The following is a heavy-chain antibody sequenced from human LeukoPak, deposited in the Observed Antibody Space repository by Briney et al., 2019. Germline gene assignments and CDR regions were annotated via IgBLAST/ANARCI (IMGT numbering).Heavy chain of an antibody. CDR1: GGTFSSYA. J-gene: IGHJ4*02. V-gene: IGHV1-69*05. CDR3: ARGGNWNYELDY. Sequence: ASVKVSCKASGGTFSSYAISWVRQAPGQGLEWMGGIIPIFGTVNYAQKFQGRVTITTDESTSTAYMELSSLRSEDTAVYYCARGGNWNYELDYWGQGTLVTVSS. D-gene: IGHD1-7*01. CDR2: IIPIFGTV.